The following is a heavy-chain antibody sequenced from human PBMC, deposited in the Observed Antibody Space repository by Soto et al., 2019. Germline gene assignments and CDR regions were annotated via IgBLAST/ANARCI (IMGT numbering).Heavy chain of an antibody. J-gene: IGHJ5*02. CDR1: GTESSSRCS. D-gene: IGHD3-22*01. CDR2: IYYSGST. Sequence: GTESSSRCSWDGNRKPPGKGLEWIGSIYYSGSTYYNPSLKSRVTISVDTSKNQFSLKLSSVTAADTAVYYCARHQYYDSSGCQDPWGQGILVTVSS. CDR3: ARHQYYDSSGCQDP. V-gene: IGHV4-39*01.